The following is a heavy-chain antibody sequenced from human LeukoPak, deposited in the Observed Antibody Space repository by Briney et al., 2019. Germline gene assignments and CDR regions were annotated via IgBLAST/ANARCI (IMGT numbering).Heavy chain of an antibody. CDR3: ARASYCSGGSCYSAN. V-gene: IGHV3-64*01. Sequence: GGSPRLSCAASGFTFSASAMHWVRQAPGKGLEYVSGISSNGGTTYYANSVKGRFTISRDNSKSTLYLQMGSLRTEDMAVYYCARASYCSGGSCYSANWGQGTLVTASS. J-gene: IGHJ4*02. CDR1: GFTFSASA. D-gene: IGHD2-15*01. CDR2: ISSNGGTT.